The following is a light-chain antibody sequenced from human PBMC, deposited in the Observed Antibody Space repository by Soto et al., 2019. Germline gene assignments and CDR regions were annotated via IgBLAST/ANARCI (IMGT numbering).Light chain of an antibody. V-gene: IGKV1-5*03. CDR3: QQYNSYPYT. CDR1: QSISSW. J-gene: IGKJ2*01. Sequence: DIPMTQSPSTLSASVGDRVTITCRASQSISSWLAWYQQKPGKAPKLLIYKAFSLESGVPSRVSGSGSGTESPLTISGRQPDDVATYDRQQYNSYPYTFGQGTKLEIK. CDR2: KAF.